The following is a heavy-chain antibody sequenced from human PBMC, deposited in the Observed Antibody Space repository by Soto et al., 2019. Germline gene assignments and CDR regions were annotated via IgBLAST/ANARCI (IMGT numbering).Heavy chain of an antibody. CDR1: GYTFTSYG. J-gene: IGHJ4*02. CDR3: ARPLAYCGGDCYTLRYYFDY. CDR2: ISAYNGNT. Sequence: ASVKVSCTASGYTFTSYGISWVRQAPGQGLEWMGWISAYNGNTNYAQKLQGRVTMTTDTSTSTAYMELRSLRSDDTAVSYCARPLAYCGGDCYTLRYYFDYWGQGTLVTVSS. D-gene: IGHD2-21*02. V-gene: IGHV1-18*01.